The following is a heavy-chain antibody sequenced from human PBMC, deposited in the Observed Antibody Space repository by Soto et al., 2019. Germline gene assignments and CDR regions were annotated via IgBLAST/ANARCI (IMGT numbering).Heavy chain of an antibody. CDR3: TTEAYDNSGSLAFDI. Sequence: SETLSLTCTVSGGSISSNSYYWGWIRQPPGKGLEWIGSIYHSGSTYYNPSLKSRVTISVDTSQSQFSLKLNSVTAADTAVYYCTTEAYDNSGSLAFDIWGPGTLVTVSS. V-gene: IGHV4-39*07. J-gene: IGHJ3*02. CDR1: GGSISSNSYY. D-gene: IGHD3-22*01. CDR2: IYHSGST.